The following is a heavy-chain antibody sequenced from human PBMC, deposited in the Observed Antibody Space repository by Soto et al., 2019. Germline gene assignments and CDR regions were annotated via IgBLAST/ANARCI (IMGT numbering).Heavy chain of an antibody. D-gene: IGHD6-19*01. CDR1: ELTFTTYA. V-gene: IGHV3-23*01. CDR2: ISANSRNI. J-gene: IGHJ5*02. CDR3: AKVSSGRYHGPNWLDP. Sequence: GGSLRLSCAASELTFTTYAMSWVRQAPGKGLEWVSTISANSRNIYYADSVKGRFTISRDNSKNTLYLQMNSLRAEDTAVYYCAKVSSGRYHGPNWLDPWGQGTLVTVSS.